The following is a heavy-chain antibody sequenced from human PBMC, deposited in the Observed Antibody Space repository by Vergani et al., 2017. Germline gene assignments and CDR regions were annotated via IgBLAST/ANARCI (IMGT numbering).Heavy chain of an antibody. J-gene: IGHJ5*02. CDR1: GFTFNQYS. V-gene: IGHV3-33*01. D-gene: IGHD1-14*01. Sequence: QVQLVESGGGVVQPGRSLRLSCAASGFTFNQYSMHWVRQAPGKGLEWVAVTWYDGHNKQYADSVKGRFTISRDNSKSTMYLQMNSLRDEDTGVYYCARDLRLLYNRFDPWGQGTLVTVSS. CDR2: TWYDGHNK. CDR3: ARDLRLLYNRFDP.